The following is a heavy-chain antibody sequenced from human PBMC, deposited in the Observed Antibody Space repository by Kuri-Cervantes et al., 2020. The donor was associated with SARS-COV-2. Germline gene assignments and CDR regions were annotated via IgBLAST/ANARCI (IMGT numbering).Heavy chain of an antibody. CDR2: ISSSSSYI. Sequence: GGSLRLSCAASGFTFSSYSMNWVRQAPGKGLEWVSSISSSSSYIYYADSVKGRFTISRDNAKNSLYLQMNSLRAEDTAVYYCARDAYRGGDCFEYFQHWGQGTLVTVSS. CDR1: GFTFSSYS. J-gene: IGHJ1*01. V-gene: IGHV3-21*01. CDR3: ARDAYRGGDCFEYFQH. D-gene: IGHD2-21*01.